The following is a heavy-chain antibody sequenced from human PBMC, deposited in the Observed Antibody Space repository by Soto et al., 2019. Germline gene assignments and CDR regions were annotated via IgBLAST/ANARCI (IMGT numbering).Heavy chain of an antibody. CDR2: MNPNSGNT. Sequence: ASVKVSCKASGYTFTSYDINCVRQATGQGLEWMGWMNPNSGNTGYAQKFQGRVTMTMNTSISTAYMELSSLRSEDTAVYYCARGHPRDYSYGMDVWGQGTTVTVSS. CDR3: ARGHPRDYSYGMDV. J-gene: IGHJ6*02. CDR1: GYTFTSYD. V-gene: IGHV1-8*01.